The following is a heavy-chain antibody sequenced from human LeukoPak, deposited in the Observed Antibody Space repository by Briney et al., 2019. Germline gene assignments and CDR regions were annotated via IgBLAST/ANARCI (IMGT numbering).Heavy chain of an antibody. CDR2: IYSGGST. V-gene: IGHV3-66*01. Sequence: GGSLRLSCAASGFTVSSNYMSWVRQAPGKGLEWVSVIYSGGSTYYADSVKGRFTISRDNSKNTLYLQMNSLRAEDTAVYYCAGPGIAVAGTNPYYYGMDVWGQGTTVTVSS. CDR1: GFTVSSNY. CDR3: AGPGIAVAGTNPYYYGMDV. J-gene: IGHJ6*02. D-gene: IGHD6-19*01.